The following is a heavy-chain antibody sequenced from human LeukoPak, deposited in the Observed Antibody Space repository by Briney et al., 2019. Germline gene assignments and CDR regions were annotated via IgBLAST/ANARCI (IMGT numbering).Heavy chain of an antibody. CDR2: IKEDGSET. Sequence: GESLRLSCAASGFIFKKYRMNWVRQVPGKGLECLANIKEDGSETYYADSVKGRFTISRDNAKNSVYLQMNSLRAEDTATYYCATTLNIATAGYFWGQGTLVTVSS. CDR3: ATTLNIATAGYF. V-gene: IGHV3-7*01. D-gene: IGHD6-13*01. CDR1: GFIFKKYR. J-gene: IGHJ4*02.